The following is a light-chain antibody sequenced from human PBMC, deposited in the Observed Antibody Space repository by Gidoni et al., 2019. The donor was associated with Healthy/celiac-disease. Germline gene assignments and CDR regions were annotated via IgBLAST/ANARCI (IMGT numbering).Light chain of an antibody. CDR2: GAS. CDR3: QQYGSSPRT. V-gene: IGKV3-20*01. CDR1: QSVSSTY. J-gene: IGKJ2*01. Sequence: VLTQSPGTLSLSPGERAIITCRASQSVSSTYLAWNQQKPGQAPRLLIYGASSRATGIPDRFSGSGSGTDFTLTISRLEPEDFAVYYCQQYGSSPRTFGQGTKLEIK.